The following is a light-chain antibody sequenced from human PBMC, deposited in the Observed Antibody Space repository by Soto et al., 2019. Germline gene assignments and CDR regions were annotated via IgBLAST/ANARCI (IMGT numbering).Light chain of an antibody. J-gene: IGKJ2*01. CDR1: QSISSD. CDR2: GAS. Sequence: EIMMTQSPDTLSVSPGERATVSCRASQSISSDFAWFQLKPGQAPRLLIYGASTRAPDVPDRFSGSGSGTEFTLTISSLQSEDFEVYYCQQYNNRPYTFGQGTKLEIK. V-gene: IGKV3-15*01. CDR3: QQYNNRPYT.